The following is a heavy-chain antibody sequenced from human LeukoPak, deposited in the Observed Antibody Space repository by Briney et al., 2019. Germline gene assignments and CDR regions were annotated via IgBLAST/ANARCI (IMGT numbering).Heavy chain of an antibody. CDR1: GFTFSSYA. CDR3: ANSGYSYGYALGY. Sequence: PGGSLRLSCAASGFTFSSYAMSWVRQAPGEGLEWVSAISGSGGSTYYADSVKGRFTISRDNSKNTLYLQMNSLRAEDTAVYYCANSGYSYGYALGYWGQGTLVTVSS. CDR2: ISGSGGST. V-gene: IGHV3-23*01. J-gene: IGHJ4*02. D-gene: IGHD5-18*01.